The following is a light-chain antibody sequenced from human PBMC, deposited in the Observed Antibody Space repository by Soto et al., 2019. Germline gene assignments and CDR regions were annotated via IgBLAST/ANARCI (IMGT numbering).Light chain of an antibody. CDR2: AAS. CDR1: QGIRSF. J-gene: IGKJ3*01. Sequence: DIPMTQSPTSLSASVGDRVTITCRASQGIRSFVAWYQQKPGKAPKLLIYAASTLQSGVPSRFSGSGSGTDFTLTINSLQPEDVATYSCQKYSSVPVFGPGTKVEIK. CDR3: QKYSSVPV. V-gene: IGKV1-27*01.